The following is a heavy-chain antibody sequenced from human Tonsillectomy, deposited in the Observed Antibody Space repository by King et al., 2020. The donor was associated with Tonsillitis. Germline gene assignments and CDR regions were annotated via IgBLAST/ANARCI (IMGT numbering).Heavy chain of an antibody. CDR2: MWSDGENK. V-gene: IGHV3-33*01. D-gene: IGHD1-20*01. CDR3: GRSITGSTRGIDY. J-gene: IGHJ4*02. Sequence: VQLVESGGGVVPPGRSLRLSCASSGFTFSSFGMHWVRQAPGKGLEWVAVMWSDGENKYYADSVKGRLTISRDNSKNTLFLQMNSLRAEDTAVYYCGRSITGSTRGIDYWGQGTLVTVSS. CDR1: GFTFSSFG.